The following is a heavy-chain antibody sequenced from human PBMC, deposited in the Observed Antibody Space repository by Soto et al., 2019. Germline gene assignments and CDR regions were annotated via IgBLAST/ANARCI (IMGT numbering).Heavy chain of an antibody. V-gene: IGHV1-69*01. J-gene: IGHJ4*02. CDR2: IIPIFGTA. Sequence: QVQLVQSGAEVKKPGSSVKVSCKASGGTFSSYAISWVRQAPGQGLEWTGGIIPIFGTANYAQKFQGRVTITADESTSTAYMELSSLRSEDTAVYYCARFTAGLGELSFDYWGQGTLVTVSS. CDR1: GGTFSSYA. CDR3: ARFTAGLGELSFDY. D-gene: IGHD3-16*02.